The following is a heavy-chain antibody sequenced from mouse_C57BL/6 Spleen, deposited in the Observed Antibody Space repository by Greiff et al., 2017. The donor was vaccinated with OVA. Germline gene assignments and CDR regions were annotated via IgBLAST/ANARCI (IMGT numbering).Heavy chain of an antibody. Sequence: QVQLKQPGAELVKPGASVKMSCKASGYTFTSYWITWVKQRPGQGLEWIGDIYPGSGSTNYNEKFKSKATLTVDTSSSTAYMQLSSLTSEDSAVYYCARGDYDYDDGYYFDYWGQGTTLTVSS. V-gene: IGHV1-55*01. CDR1: GYTFTSYW. J-gene: IGHJ2*01. CDR2: IYPGSGST. D-gene: IGHD2-4*01. CDR3: ARGDYDYDDGYYFDY.